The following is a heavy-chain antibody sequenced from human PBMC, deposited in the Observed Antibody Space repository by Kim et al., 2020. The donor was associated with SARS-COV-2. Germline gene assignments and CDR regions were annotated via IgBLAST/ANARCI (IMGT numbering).Heavy chain of an antibody. Sequence: GESLKISCKGSGYRFTSYWISWVRQMPGKGLEWMGRIDPSDSYTNYSPSFQGHVTISADKSISTAYLQWSSLKASDTAMYYCALIRVRYDSSGYYYGGFDYWGQGTLVTVSS. V-gene: IGHV5-10-1*01. D-gene: IGHD3-22*01. CDR2: IDPSDSYT. J-gene: IGHJ4*02. CDR1: GYRFTSYW. CDR3: ALIRVRYDSSGYYYGGFDY.